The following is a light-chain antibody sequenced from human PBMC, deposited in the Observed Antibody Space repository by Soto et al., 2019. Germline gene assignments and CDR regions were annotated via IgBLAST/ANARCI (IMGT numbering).Light chain of an antibody. CDR2: GAS. J-gene: IGKJ2*01. Sequence: EIVLTQSPGTLSLSPGERATLSCRASQSVSSTYLAWYQQRPGQAPRLLIFGASSRATGIPDRFSGSGSGTDFTLTINKLEPEDFAVYYCQQYRSSPRTFGQGTKLEIK. V-gene: IGKV3-20*01. CDR1: QSVSSTY. CDR3: QQYRSSPRT.